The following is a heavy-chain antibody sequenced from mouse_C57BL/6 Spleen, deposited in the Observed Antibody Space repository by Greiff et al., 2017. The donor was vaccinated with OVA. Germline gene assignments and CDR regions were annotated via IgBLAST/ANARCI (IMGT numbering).Heavy chain of an antibody. J-gene: IGHJ2*01. Sequence: EVMLVESGGGLVASGVCLKLSCAASGFTFSDYGTHLVRQAPEKGLEWVAYISSGSSTIYYADTVKGRFTISRDNAKNTLFLQMTSLRSEDTAMYYCARCRTVVAPFDYWGQGTTLTVSS. CDR1: GFTFSDYG. CDR2: ISSGSSTI. V-gene: IGHV5-17*01. CDR3: ARCRTVVAPFDY. D-gene: IGHD1-1*01.